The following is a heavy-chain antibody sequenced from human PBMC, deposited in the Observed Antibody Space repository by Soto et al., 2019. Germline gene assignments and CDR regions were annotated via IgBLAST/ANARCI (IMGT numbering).Heavy chain of an antibody. CDR1: GFIVSSSY. Sequence: DVQLVETGGGLIQPGGSLRLSCAASGFIVSSSYMSWVRQAPGKGLEWVSVLYSDGRTYYADSVKGRFTISRDNSKNTLYLQMNSLSAEDTAVYYCARCSGWYGQCYFDCWAREPWSPSPQ. V-gene: IGHV3-53*02. CDR3: ARCSGWYGQCYFDC. D-gene: IGHD6-13*01. J-gene: IGHJ4*02. CDR2: LYSDGRT.